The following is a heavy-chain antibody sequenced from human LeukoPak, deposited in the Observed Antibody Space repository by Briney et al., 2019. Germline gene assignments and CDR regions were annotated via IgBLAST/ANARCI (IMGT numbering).Heavy chain of an antibody. J-gene: IGHJ4*02. V-gene: IGHV1-46*03. Sequence: GASVKVSCKASGYTFTSYYMHWVRQAPGQGLEWMEIINPSGGSTSYAQKFQGRVTMTRDTSTSTVYMELSSLRSEDTAVYYCARDPIYDFWSGPLDYWGQGTLVTVSS. CDR3: ARDPIYDFWSGPLDY. CDR1: GYTFTSYY. D-gene: IGHD3-3*01. CDR2: INPSGGST.